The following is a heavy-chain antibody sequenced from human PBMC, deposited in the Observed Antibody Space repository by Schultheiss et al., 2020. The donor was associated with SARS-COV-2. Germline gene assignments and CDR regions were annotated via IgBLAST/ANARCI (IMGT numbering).Heavy chain of an antibody. Sequence: ASVKVSCKASGYTFTSYGISWVRQAPGQGLEWMGWINPNSGGTNYAQKFQGWVTMTRDTSISTAYMELSSLRSEDTAVYYCASSVRWELLTGDAFDIWGQGTMVTVSS. CDR2: INPNSGGT. J-gene: IGHJ3*02. D-gene: IGHD1-26*01. V-gene: IGHV1-2*04. CDR1: GYTFTSYG. CDR3: ASSVRWELLTGDAFDI.